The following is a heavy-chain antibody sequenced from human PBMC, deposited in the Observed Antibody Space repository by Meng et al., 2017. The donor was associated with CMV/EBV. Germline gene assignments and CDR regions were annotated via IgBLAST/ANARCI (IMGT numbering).Heavy chain of an antibody. D-gene: IGHD5-12*01. Sequence: CSGGAGFTCSSCARRWVRPAAGKKMEWVSTISNNGGRKYYADSVKSRFTISRDSSKNTLYLQMDTLAPEDTGIYYCAKDPSGSDWGQGTLVTVSS. CDR2: ISNNGGRK. CDR1: GFTCSSCA. J-gene: IGHJ4*02. V-gene: IGHV3-23*01. CDR3: AKDPSGSD.